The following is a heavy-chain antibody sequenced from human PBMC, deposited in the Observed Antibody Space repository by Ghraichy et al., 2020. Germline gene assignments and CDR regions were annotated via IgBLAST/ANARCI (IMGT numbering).Heavy chain of an antibody. J-gene: IGHJ3*02. CDR2: INHSGST. CDR1: GGSFSGYY. CDR3: ARGQVLTAGPLQRLAAARRAGGNAFDI. D-gene: IGHD6-13*01. V-gene: IGHV4-34*01. Sequence: SETLSLTCAVYGGSFSGYYWSWIRQPPGKGLEWIGEINHSGSTNYNPSLKSRVTISVDTSKNQFSLKLSSVTAADTAVYYCARGQVLTAGPLQRLAAARRAGGNAFDIWGQGTMVTVSS.